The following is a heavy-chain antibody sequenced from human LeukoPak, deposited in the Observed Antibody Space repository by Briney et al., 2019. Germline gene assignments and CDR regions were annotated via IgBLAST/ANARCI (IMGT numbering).Heavy chain of an antibody. Sequence: GRSLRLSCAASGFTFSSYGMHWVRQAPGKGLEWVAVKSYDGSNKYYADSVKGRFTISRDNSKNTLYLQMNSLRAEDTAVYYCAKERYFDWLSPHWFDPWGQGTLVTVSS. V-gene: IGHV3-30*18. CDR3: AKERYFDWLSPHWFDP. D-gene: IGHD3-9*01. J-gene: IGHJ5*02. CDR2: KSYDGSNK. CDR1: GFTFSSYG.